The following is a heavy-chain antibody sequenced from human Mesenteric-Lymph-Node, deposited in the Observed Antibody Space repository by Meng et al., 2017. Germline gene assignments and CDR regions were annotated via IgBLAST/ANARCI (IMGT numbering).Heavy chain of an antibody. J-gene: IGHJ5*02. V-gene: IGHV3-21*01. Sequence: GESLKISCAASGFTFSSYSMNWVRQAPGKGLEWVSTISSSTDYIDYADSVRGRFTISRDNAKNSLYLQMNSLRAEDTAVYYCARAADGQILEVINTWFDPWGQGTLVTVSS. CDR2: ISSSTDYI. CDR1: GFTFSSYS. CDR3: ARAADGQILEVINTWFDP. D-gene: IGHD2-21*01.